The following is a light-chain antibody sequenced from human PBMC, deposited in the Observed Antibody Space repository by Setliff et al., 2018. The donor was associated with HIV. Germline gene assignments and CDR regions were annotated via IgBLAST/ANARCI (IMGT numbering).Light chain of an antibody. J-gene: IGLJ1*01. CDR1: NIGSKS. CDR3: QVWDSSSDHPYV. Sequence: SYELTQPPSVSVAPGKTARITCGGNNIGSKSVHWYQQKPGQAPVLVVYDDSVRPSGIPERFSGSNSGNTATLTISRVEAGDEADYHCQVWDSSSDHPYVFGNGTKVTVL. V-gene: IGLV3-21*03. CDR2: DDS.